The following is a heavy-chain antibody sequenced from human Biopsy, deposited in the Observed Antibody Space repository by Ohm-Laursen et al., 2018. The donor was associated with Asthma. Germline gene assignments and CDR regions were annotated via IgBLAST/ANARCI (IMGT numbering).Heavy chain of an antibody. CDR3: ARIKIRIGAGTDRYFDL. J-gene: IGHJ2*01. CDR2: IDPNNGGT. D-gene: IGHD3-16*01. CDR1: GYPFTDYY. Sequence: ASVKVSCKASGYPFTDYYVHWVRQAPGQGLEWMGRIDPNNGGTNYAQKFLGRVTMTRDTSVNTAFMVLSRLRSDDTAVYYCARIKIRIGAGTDRYFDLWGRGTLVTVSS. V-gene: IGHV1-2*06.